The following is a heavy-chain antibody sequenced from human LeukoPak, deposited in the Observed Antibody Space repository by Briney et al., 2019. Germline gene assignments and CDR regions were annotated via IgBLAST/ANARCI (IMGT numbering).Heavy chain of an antibody. CDR2: INHSGST. D-gene: IGHD3-10*01. Sequence: PSETLSLTCAVYGGSFSGYYWSWIRQPPGKGLEWIGEINHSGSTNYNPSLKSRVTISVDTSKNHFSLKLSSVTAADTAVYYCSRGTYYYASGDYYYYMDVWGKGTTVTVSS. V-gene: IGHV4-34*01. CDR1: GGSFSGYY. CDR3: SRGTYYYASGDYYYYMDV. J-gene: IGHJ6*03.